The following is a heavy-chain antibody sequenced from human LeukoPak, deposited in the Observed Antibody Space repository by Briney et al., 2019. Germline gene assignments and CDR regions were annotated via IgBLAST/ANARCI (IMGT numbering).Heavy chain of an antibody. Sequence: PSETLFPTCGISGGSFSDYYWTWIRKPPGKGLECIEEINHSGNSNHNPSLKSRVTISIDASKNQFYLSLSSVTAADAAVYYCARTILVVPTSYFYFYHMDVCGKGTTVTVSS. CDR1: GGSFSDYY. V-gene: IGHV4-34*01. D-gene: IGHD2-2*01. J-gene: IGHJ6*03. CDR2: INHSGNS. CDR3: ARTILVVPTSYFYFYHMDV.